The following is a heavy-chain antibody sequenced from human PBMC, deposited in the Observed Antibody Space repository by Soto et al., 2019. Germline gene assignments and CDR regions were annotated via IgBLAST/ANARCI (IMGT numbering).Heavy chain of an antibody. CDR1: RDTFNSSA. CDR3: ARDVAAADY. V-gene: IGHV1-3*01. CDR2: INAGNGNT. J-gene: IGHJ4*02. D-gene: IGHD6-13*01. Sequence: GVSVKACCEARRDTFNSSARHSVRQAHGQRLEWMGWINAGNGNTKHSQKLQGRVTITTDTSASTAYMELSSLRSEDTAVYYCARDVAAADYWGQGTLVTVSS.